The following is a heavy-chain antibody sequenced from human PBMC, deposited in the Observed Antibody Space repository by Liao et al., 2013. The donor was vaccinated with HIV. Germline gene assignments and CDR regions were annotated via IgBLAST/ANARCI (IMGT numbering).Heavy chain of an antibody. D-gene: IGHD5-12*01. CDR3: ARDQPSFSGYDLGYYFDY. Sequence: QVQVQQWGAGLLKPSETLSLTCFVHGRSFSGYYWSWIRQPPGKGLEWIGEINHSGSTNYNPSLKSRVTISVDTSKNQFSLKLSSVTAADTAVYYCARDQPSFSGYDLGYYFDYWGQGTLVTVSS. CDR2: INHSGST. V-gene: IGHV4-34*01. J-gene: IGHJ4*02. CDR1: GRSFSGYY.